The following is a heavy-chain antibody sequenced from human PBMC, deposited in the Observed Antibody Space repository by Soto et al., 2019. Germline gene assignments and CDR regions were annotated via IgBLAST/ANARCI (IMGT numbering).Heavy chain of an antibody. V-gene: IGHV3-33*01. CDR1: GFTFSSYG. CDR2: ILYYGSDK. Sequence: GGSLRLSCAASGFTFSSYGMHWVRQAPGKGLEWVAFILYYGSDKYYADSVMCRFTISRDNSKNTLYLQMNSLRAEDTAVYYCASGGGRYCSSTSCTVAYYYMDVWGKGTTVTVSS. D-gene: IGHD2-2*01. J-gene: IGHJ6*03. CDR3: ASGGGRYCSSTSCTVAYYYMDV.